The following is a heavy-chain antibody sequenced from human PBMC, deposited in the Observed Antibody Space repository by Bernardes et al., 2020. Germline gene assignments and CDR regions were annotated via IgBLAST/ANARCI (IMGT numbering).Heavy chain of an antibody. V-gene: IGHV1-18*01. CDR3: ARDGRLGGGTAFDI. CDR1: GYTFTSYG. Sequence: ASVKVSCKASGYTFTSYGISWVRQAPGHGLELMGWISAYNGNTHYAQKLQGRVTMTTDTSTSTAYMELRSLRPDDTAVYYCARDGRLGGGTAFDIWGQGKMVTVSS. D-gene: IGHD3-16*01. CDR2: ISAYNGNT. J-gene: IGHJ3*02.